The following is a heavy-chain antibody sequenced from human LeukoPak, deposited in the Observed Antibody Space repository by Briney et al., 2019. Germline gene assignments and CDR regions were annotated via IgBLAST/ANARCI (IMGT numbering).Heavy chain of an antibody. Sequence: SETLSLTCSVSGGSISGYYWSWTRQPAGKGLEWIGRIYSSGYTEYSPSLKSRVSMSVDTSKNQFSLKLTSVTAADTAVYYCARDDYFGDLDAFDIWGQGTRVSVSS. V-gene: IGHV4-4*07. CDR2: IYSSGYT. CDR1: GGSISGYY. CDR3: ARDDYFGDLDAFDI. J-gene: IGHJ3*02. D-gene: IGHD3-10*01.